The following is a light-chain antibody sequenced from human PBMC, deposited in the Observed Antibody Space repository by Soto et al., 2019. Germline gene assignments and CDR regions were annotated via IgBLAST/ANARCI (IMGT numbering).Light chain of an antibody. Sequence: QSALTQPRSVSGSPGQSVTISCTGTSSDVGRYNYVSWYQQHPGKAPELMIYDVTKRPSGVPDRFSGSKSGNTASLTISGLQAEDEADYYCCSYAGDYTYGFGTGTKLTVL. CDR3: CSYAGDYTYG. CDR2: DVT. V-gene: IGLV2-11*01. CDR1: SSDVGRYNY. J-gene: IGLJ1*01.